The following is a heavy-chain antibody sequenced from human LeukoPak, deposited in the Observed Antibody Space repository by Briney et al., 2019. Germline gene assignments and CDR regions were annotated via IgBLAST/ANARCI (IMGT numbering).Heavy chain of an antibody. V-gene: IGHV3-43*01. CDR2: ISWDGGST. Sequence: GGSLRLSCAASGFTFDDYTMHWVRQAPGKGLEWVSLISWDGGSTYYADSVKGRFTISRDNAKNSLYLQMNSLRAEDTALYYCARGPYGDYRGGAFDIWGQGTMVTVSS. D-gene: IGHD4-17*01. CDR3: ARGPYGDYRGGAFDI. J-gene: IGHJ3*02. CDR1: GFTFDDYT.